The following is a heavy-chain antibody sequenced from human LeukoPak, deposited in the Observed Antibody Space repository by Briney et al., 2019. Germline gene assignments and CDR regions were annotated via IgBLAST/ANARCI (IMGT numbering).Heavy chain of an antibody. V-gene: IGHV3-30*02. D-gene: IGHD5-12*01. CDR3: ARGGVATIVDFDY. CDR2: IRYDGSNK. J-gene: IGHJ4*02. Sequence: GGSLRLSCAASGFTFSSYGMYWVRQAPGKGLEWVAFIRYDGSNKYYADSVKGRFTISRDNAKNSLYLQMNSLRAEDTAVYYCARGGVATIVDFDYWGQGTLVTVSS. CDR1: GFTFSSYG.